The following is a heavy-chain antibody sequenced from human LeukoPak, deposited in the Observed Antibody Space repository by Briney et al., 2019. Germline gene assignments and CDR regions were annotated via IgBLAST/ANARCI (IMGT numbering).Heavy chain of an antibody. D-gene: IGHD2-15*01. Sequence: SVKVSCKASGGTFSSYAISWVRQAPGQGLEWMGGIIPIFGTANYAQKFQGRVTITADKSTSTAYMELSSLRSEDTAVYYCAKAPATSCSGVYCYPFDHWGQGTLVTVSS. V-gene: IGHV1-69*06. CDR2: IIPIFGTA. J-gene: IGHJ4*02. CDR1: GGTFSSYA. CDR3: AKAPATSCSGVYCYPFDH.